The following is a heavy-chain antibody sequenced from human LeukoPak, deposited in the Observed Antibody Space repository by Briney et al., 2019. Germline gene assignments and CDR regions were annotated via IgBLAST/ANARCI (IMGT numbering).Heavy chain of an antibody. Sequence: SETLSLTCAVYGGSFSGYYWSWIRQPPGKGLEWIGEINHSGSTNYNPSPKSRVTISVDTSKNQFSLKLSSVTAADTAVYYCARVGAARAVAGTWSLDYWGQGTLVTVSS. CDR2: INHSGST. J-gene: IGHJ4*02. CDR3: ARVGAARAVAGTWSLDY. V-gene: IGHV4-34*01. D-gene: IGHD6-19*01. CDR1: GGSFSGYY.